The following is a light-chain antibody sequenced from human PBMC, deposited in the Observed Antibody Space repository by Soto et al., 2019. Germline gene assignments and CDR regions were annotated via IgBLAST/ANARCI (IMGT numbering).Light chain of an antibody. Sequence: VFTQSPATLSLSPGERATLSYRASQSIHTSLAWYQQKPGQPPRLVVYDSTLRANGVPDRFGGSRSGTESTLTINNLEPEDFAVYYCQQRNVWTPITFGQGTRLQI. J-gene: IGKJ5*01. V-gene: IGKV3-11*01. CDR2: DST. CDR1: QSIHTS. CDR3: QQRNVWTPIT.